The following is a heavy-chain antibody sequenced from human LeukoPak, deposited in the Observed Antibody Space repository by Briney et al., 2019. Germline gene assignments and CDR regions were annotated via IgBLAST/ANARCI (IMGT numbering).Heavy chain of an antibody. V-gene: IGHV1-8*03. CDR1: GYTFTSYD. J-gene: IGHJ6*03. CDR3: AREWGFGEENYYYYMDV. D-gene: IGHD3-10*01. CDR2: MNPNSGNT. Sequence: ASVKVSCKASGYTFTSYDINWVRQATGQGLEWMGWMNPNSGNTGYAQKFQGRVTITRNTSISTAYMELSSLRSEDTAVYYCAREWGFGEENYYYYMDVWGKGTTVTVSS.